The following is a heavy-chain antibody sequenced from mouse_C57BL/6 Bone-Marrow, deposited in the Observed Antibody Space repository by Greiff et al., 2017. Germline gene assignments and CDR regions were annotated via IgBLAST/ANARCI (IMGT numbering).Heavy chain of an antibody. D-gene: IGHD1-1*01. Sequence: VQLQQPGAELVKPGASVKLSCKASGYTFTSYWMHWVKQRPGQGLEWIGMIHPTSGSTNYNEKFKSKATLTVDKSSSTAYMQLSSLTSEDSAVYYCARKGYYGSSYGAMDYWGQGTSVTVSS. CDR1: GYTFTSYW. J-gene: IGHJ4*01. CDR2: IHPTSGST. V-gene: IGHV1-64*01. CDR3: ARKGYYGSSYGAMDY.